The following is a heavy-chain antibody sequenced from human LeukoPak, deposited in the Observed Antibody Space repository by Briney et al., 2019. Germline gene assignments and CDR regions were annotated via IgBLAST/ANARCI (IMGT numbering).Heavy chain of an antibody. CDR2: INHSGST. Sequence: PSETLSLTCAVYGGSFSGYYWSWIRQPPGKGLEWIGEINHSGSTNYNPSLESRVTISVDTSKNQFSLKLSSVTAADTAVYYCARGRYYYDSSGYYYLDYFDYWGQGTLVTVSS. D-gene: IGHD3-22*01. V-gene: IGHV4-34*01. J-gene: IGHJ4*02. CDR1: GGSFSGYY. CDR3: ARGRYYYDSSGYYYLDYFDY.